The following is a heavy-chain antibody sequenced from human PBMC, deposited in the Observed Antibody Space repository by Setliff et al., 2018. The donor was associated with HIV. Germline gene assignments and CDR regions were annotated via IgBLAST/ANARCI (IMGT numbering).Heavy chain of an antibody. CDR3: ARSHYSRGESFDY. CDR2: ISYDGSYK. J-gene: IGHJ4*02. D-gene: IGHD2-21*01. Sequence: PGGSLRLSCAASGFTFSDYGFHWVRQAPGKGLEWVAVISYDGSYKYYADSVKGRFTISRDSAQSSLYLQMSSLRAEDTAVYYCARSHYSRGESFDYWGQGTLVTVSS. CDR1: GFTFSDYG. V-gene: IGHV3-30*12.